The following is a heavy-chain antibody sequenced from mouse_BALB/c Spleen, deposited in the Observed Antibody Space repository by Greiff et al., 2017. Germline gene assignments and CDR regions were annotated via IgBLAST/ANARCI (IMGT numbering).Heavy chain of an antibody. V-gene: IGHV5-17*02. CDR3: ARDYGGSCGYFDY. J-gene: IGHJ2*01. CDR1: GFTFSSFG. Sequence: EVKLVESGGGLVQPGGSRKLSCAASGFTFSSFGMHWVRQAPEKGLEWVAYISSGSSTIYYADTVKGRFTISRDNPKNTLFLQMTRLRSEDTAMYYCARDYGGSCGYFDYWGQGTTLTVSS. CDR2: ISSGSSTI. D-gene: IGHD1-1*01.